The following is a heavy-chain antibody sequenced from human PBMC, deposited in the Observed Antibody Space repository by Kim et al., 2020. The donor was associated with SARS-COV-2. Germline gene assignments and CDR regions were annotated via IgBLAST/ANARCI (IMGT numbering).Heavy chain of an antibody. CDR1: GFSGFTLSTYY. J-gene: IGHJ5*01. D-gene: IGHD6-19*01. V-gene: IGHV3-7*03. Sequence: GGSLRLSCEASGFSGFTLSTYYMTWVRHAPGKGLEWVANIKQDGSVTFYLDSVKGRFTISRDNSKNSLYLQMNSLRAEDTAWYYCASGYGWLVHSWGHGTLVTGSS. CDR3: ASGYGWLVHS. CDR2: IKQDGSVT.